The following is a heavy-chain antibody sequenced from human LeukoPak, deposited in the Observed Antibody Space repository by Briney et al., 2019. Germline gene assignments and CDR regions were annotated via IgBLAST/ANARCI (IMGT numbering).Heavy chain of an antibody. V-gene: IGHV3-30*03. D-gene: IGHD2-15*01. CDR3: APDLRGAAWSLDY. CDR2: ISYDGSNK. Sequence: GRSLRLSCAASGFTFSSYGMHWVRQAPGKGLEWVAVISYDGSNKYYADSVKGRFTISRDNSKNTLYLQMNSLRAEDTAVYYCAPDLRGAAWSLDYWGQGTPVTVSS. J-gene: IGHJ4*02. CDR1: GFTFSSYG.